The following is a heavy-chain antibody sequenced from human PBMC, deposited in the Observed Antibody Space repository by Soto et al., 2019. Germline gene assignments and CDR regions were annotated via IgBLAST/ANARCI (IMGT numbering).Heavy chain of an antibody. D-gene: IGHD4-17*01. Sequence: SETLSLTCSVSGGSMIKFYWSWIRKTAGKGLEWMGRVYATGTSDYNPSLRSRIAMSVDISKKTFSLRLRSVTAADTGVYYCVRDGSKTLRDCFDPWGQGILVTVS. CDR3: VRDGSKTLRDCFDP. J-gene: IGHJ5*02. CDR2: VYATGTS. V-gene: IGHV4-4*07. CDR1: GGSMIKFY.